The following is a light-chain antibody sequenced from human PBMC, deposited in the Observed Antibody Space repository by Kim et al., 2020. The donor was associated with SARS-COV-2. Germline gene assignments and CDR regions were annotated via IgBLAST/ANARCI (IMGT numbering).Light chain of an antibody. CDR3: AAWEDSPDGYVV. CDR2: TNN. Sequence: QSVLTQPPSVSGTPGQRVSISCSGGTSNIETNTVNWYQQLPGAATKLLIHTNNQGPSGVPYRFSGSRFGTTASLTISGLQSEDEADYFCAAWEDSPDGYVVVGGGTQMNIL. CDR1: TSNIETNT. J-gene: IGLJ2*01. V-gene: IGLV1-44*01.